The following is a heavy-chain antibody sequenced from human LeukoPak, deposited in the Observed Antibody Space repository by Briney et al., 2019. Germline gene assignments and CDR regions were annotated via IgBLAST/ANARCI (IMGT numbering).Heavy chain of an antibody. Sequence: QPGRSLRLSCAASGFTFSSYGVHWVRQAPGKGLEWVAVISYDGSNKYYADSVKGRFTISRDNSKNTLYLQMNSLRAEDTAVYYCTSGIAAASTIVHGYWGQGTLVTVSS. CDR1: GFTFSSYG. CDR3: TSGIAAASTIVHGY. J-gene: IGHJ4*02. V-gene: IGHV3-30*03. CDR2: ISYDGSNK. D-gene: IGHD6-13*01.